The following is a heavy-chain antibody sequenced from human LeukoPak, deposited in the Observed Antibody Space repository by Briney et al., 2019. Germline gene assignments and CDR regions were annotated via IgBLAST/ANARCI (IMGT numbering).Heavy chain of an antibody. D-gene: IGHD3-22*01. CDR1: GFTVSSNY. J-gene: IGHJ4*02. V-gene: IGHV3-66*02. Sequence: GGSLRLSCAASGFTVSSNYMSWVRQAPGKGLEWVSVIYSGGSTYYADSVKGRFTISRDNSKNTLYLQMNGLRAEDTAVYYCARDLLDYYDSSGYYPGGFDYWGQGTLVTVSS. CDR2: IYSGGST. CDR3: ARDLLDYYDSSGYYPGGFDY.